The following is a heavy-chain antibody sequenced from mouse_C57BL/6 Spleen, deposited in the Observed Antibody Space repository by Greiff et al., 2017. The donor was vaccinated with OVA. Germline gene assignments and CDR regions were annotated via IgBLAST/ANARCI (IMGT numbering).Heavy chain of an antibody. D-gene: IGHD2-3*01. CDR1: GYSITSGYD. Sequence: EVKLQESGPGMVKPSQSLSLTCTVTGYSITSGYDWHWIRHFPGNKLEWMGYISYSGSTNYNPSLKSRISITHDTSKNHFFLKLNSVTTEDTATYYCARGGLLPFDYWGQGTTLTVSS. J-gene: IGHJ2*01. V-gene: IGHV3-1*01. CDR3: ARGGLLPFDY. CDR2: ISYSGST.